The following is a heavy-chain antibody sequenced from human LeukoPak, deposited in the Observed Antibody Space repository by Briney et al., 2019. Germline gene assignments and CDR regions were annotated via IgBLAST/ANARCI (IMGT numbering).Heavy chain of an antibody. CDR1: GGSISSYY. V-gene: IGHV4-59*01. J-gene: IGHJ5*02. CDR3: ARVRDFWSGYSNWFDP. CDR2: IYYSGST. Sequence: SETLSLTCTVSGGSISSYYWSWLRQPPGKGLEWIGYIYYSGSTNYNPSLKSRVTISVDTSKNQFSLKLSSVTAADTAVYYCARVRDFWSGYSNWFDPWGQGALVTVSS. D-gene: IGHD3-3*01.